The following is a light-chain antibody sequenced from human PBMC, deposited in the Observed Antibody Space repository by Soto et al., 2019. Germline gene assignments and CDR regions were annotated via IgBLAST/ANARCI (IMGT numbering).Light chain of an antibody. CDR2: DVS. CDR1: SSDVGGYNY. Sequence: QSALTQPHSVSGSPGQSVTISCTGTSSDVGGYNYVSWYQHHPGKAPKLIIYDVSERPSGVPDRFSGSKSGNTGNTASLTISGLHAEDEADYYCCSYAGSYTHVFGSGTKLTVL. V-gene: IGLV2-11*01. J-gene: IGLJ1*01. CDR3: CSYAGSYTHV.